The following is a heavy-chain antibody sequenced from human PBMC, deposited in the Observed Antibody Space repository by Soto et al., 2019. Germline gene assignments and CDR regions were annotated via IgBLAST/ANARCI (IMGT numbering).Heavy chain of an antibody. V-gene: IGHV4-31*03. J-gene: IGHJ4*02. Sequence: QVQLQESGPGLVKPSQTLSLTCTVSGGSISSGGYYWSWIRQHPGKGLEWIGDIYYSGSTYYNPSLKSRGNISVDTPTNQFSLKLSSVTAADPAVYYCARDWGRDGCFDYWGQGTLVTVSS. CDR2: IYYSGST. D-gene: IGHD3-16*01. CDR1: GGSISSGGYY. CDR3: ARDWGRDGCFDY.